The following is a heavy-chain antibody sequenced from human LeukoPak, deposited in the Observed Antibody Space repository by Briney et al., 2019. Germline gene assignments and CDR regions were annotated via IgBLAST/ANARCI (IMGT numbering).Heavy chain of an antibody. CDR2: IYHSGST. V-gene: IGHV4-38-2*01. Sequence: SETLSLTCAVSGYSISSGYYWGWIRPPPGKGREWIGMIYHSGSTYYNPSLKSRVTISVDTSKNQFSLKLSSVTAADTAVYYCARVPVLLWFGELGFYFDYWGQGTLVTVSS. CDR1: GYSISSGYY. CDR3: ARVPVLLWFGELGFYFDY. J-gene: IGHJ4*02. D-gene: IGHD3-10*01.